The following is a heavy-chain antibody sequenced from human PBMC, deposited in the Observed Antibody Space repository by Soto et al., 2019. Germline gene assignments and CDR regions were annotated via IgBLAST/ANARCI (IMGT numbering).Heavy chain of an antibody. J-gene: IGHJ5*02. Sequence: ASVKVSCKASGYTFTSYYMHWVRQAPGQGLEWMGIINPSGGSTSYAQRFQGRVTMTRDTSTSTVYMELSSLRSEDTAVYYCARGPQGLYSSSWYDDWFDPRGQGTLVTVS. V-gene: IGHV1-46*01. CDR3: ARGPQGLYSSSWYDDWFDP. CDR1: GYTFTSYY. CDR2: INPSGGST. D-gene: IGHD6-13*01.